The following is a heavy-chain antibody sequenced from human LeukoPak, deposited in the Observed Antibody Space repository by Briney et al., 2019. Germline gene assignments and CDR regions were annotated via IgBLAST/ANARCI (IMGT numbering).Heavy chain of an antibody. CDR1: GGSFSGHY. D-gene: IGHD3-10*01. CDR3: ARITWDASGAWDFGI. Sequence: TSETLSLTCAVYGGSFSGHYWSWIRQPPGKGLEWIGEINHSGSTNYKSSLKSRVTISADTSKKQFSLRLTSATAADTAVYYCARITWDASGAWDFGIWGQGTMVTVSS. CDR2: INHSGST. V-gene: IGHV4-34*01. J-gene: IGHJ3*02.